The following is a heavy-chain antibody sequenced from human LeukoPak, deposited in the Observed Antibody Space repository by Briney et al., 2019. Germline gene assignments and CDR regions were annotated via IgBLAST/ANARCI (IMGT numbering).Heavy chain of an antibody. CDR3: AKHSGGYFIYYVDS. Sequence: PGGSLRLSCAASGFTFSSYGMSWVRQAPGKGLEWVSTISGSAYNTYYADSVKGRFTISRDNSANTLYLQMNSLRAEDTALYYCAKHSGGYFIYYVDSWGQGTLVTVSS. CDR2: ISGSAYNT. CDR1: GFTFSSYG. D-gene: IGHD1-26*01. V-gene: IGHV3-23*01. J-gene: IGHJ4*02.